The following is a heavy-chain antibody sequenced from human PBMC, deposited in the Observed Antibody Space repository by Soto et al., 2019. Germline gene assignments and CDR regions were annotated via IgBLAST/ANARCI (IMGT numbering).Heavy chain of an antibody. V-gene: IGHV4-59*01. CDR3: ARDNGYSYGYTLDH. CDR1: GGSISSYY. CDR2: IYYSGST. J-gene: IGHJ4*02. D-gene: IGHD5-18*01. Sequence: SETLSLTCTVSGGSISSYYWSWIRQPPGKGLEWIGYIYYSGSTNYNPSLKSRVTISVDTSKNQFSLKLSSVTAADTAVYYCARDNGYSYGYTLDHWGQGTQVTVSS.